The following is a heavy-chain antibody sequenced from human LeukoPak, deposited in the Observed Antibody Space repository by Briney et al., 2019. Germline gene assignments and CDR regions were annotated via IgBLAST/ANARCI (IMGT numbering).Heavy chain of an antibody. CDR3: ARDNRWSWSGYYLINWFDP. CDR1: GGSISSGGYY. D-gene: IGHD3-3*01. V-gene: IGHV4-61*02. J-gene: IGHJ5*02. Sequence: PSETLSLTCTVSGGSISSGGYYWSWIRQPAGKGLEWIGRIYTSGSTNYNPSLKSRVTMSVDTSKNQFSLKLSSVTAADTAVYYCARDNRWSWSGYYLINWFDPWGQGTLVTVSS. CDR2: IYTSGST.